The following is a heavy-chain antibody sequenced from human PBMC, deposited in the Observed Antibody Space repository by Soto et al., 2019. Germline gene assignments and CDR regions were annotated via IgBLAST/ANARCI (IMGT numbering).Heavy chain of an antibody. D-gene: IGHD6-13*01. CDR1: GGSISSGGYY. V-gene: IGHV4-31*03. CDR2: IYYSGST. J-gene: IGHJ6*02. Sequence: QVQLQESGPGLVKPSQTLSLTCTVSGGSISSGGYYWSWIRQHPGKGLEWIGYIYYSGSTYYNPSLSGGVTISVDTSKNQSSLKLSSVTAADPAVYYCARDRQYSRLFYGMDVWGQGTTVTVSS. CDR3: ARDRQYSRLFYGMDV.